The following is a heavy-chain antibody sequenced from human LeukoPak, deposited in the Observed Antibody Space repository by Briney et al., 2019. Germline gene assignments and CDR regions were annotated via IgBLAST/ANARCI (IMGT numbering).Heavy chain of an antibody. D-gene: IGHD5-12*01. J-gene: IGHJ4*02. Sequence: EASVKVSCKASGYTFTGYYMHWVRQAPGQGLEWMGWINPNSGGTNYAQKFQGRVTMTRDTSISTAYMELSRLRSDDTAVYYCASGGSEYGGYDIRIFDYWGQGTLVTVSS. CDR3: ASGGSEYGGYDIRIFDY. CDR1: GYTFTGYY. V-gene: IGHV1-2*02. CDR2: INPNSGGT.